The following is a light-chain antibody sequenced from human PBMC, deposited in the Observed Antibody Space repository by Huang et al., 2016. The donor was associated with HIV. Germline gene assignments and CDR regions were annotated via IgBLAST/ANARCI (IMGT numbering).Light chain of an antibody. J-gene: IGKJ4*01. Sequence: QLTQSPSPLSASVGDRVTITCRASQGISNTLAWYQQKPGKAPKLLIYDASSLQTGAPSRFSGSGSGTDFTLTISSLQPEDCATYYCQQFNHYPLTFGGGTKVEIE. CDR3: QQFNHYPLT. V-gene: IGKV1D-13*01. CDR1: QGISNT. CDR2: DAS.